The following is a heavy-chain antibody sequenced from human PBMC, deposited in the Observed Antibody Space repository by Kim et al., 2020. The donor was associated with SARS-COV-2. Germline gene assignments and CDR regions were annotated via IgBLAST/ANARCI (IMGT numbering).Heavy chain of an antibody. J-gene: IGHJ3*02. CDR2: IAAGGDST. CDR3: AKERVVPATGDAFDI. CDR1: GFTFSLYA. V-gene: IGHV3-23*01. D-gene: IGHD2-21*02. Sequence: GGSLRLSCTASGFTFSLYAMTWVRHSPGKGLEWVSTIAAGGDSTYYADSVKGRFTISRDNSKNMLYLQMNSLGAEDTAVYHCAKERVVPATGDAFDIWGLETMVTDSS.